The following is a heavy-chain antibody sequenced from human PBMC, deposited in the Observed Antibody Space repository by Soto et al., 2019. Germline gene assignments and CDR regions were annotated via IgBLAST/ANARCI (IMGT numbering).Heavy chain of an antibody. CDR1: GYTFTSYD. J-gene: IGHJ4*02. CDR2: MNPNSGNT. CDR3: ARGGSYCSGGSCYSFPTAF. Sequence: QVQLVQSGAEVQKPGASVKVSCKASGYTFTSYDINWVRQAPGKGLEWMGWMNPNSGNTGYAQQFQGRVTMTRNTSVSTAYMELSSLRSEDKAVYYCARGGSYCSGGSCYSFPTAFWGQGTLVTVSS. D-gene: IGHD2-15*01. V-gene: IGHV1-8*02.